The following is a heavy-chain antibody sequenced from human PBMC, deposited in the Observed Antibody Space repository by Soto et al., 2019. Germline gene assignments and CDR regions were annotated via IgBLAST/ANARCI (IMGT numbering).Heavy chain of an antibody. CDR3: ARGAPYCTSATCPKFYDMDV. CDR1: GGTFGSYA. Sequence: SVKVSCKASGGTFGSYAITWVRRAPGQGLEWLGGIIPILNSPAYAQKFQARVVITADEITNTAYMELNSLRFDDTAVYYCARGAPYCTSATCPKFYDMDVWGQGTTVTVSS. CDR2: IIPILNSP. J-gene: IGHJ6*02. V-gene: IGHV1-69*13. D-gene: IGHD2-2*01.